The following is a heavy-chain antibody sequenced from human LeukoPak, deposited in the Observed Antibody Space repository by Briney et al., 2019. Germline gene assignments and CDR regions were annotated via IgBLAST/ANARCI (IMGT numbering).Heavy chain of an antibody. Sequence: ASVKVSCKASGYTFTSYGISWVRQAPGQGLAWMGWISAYNGNTNYAQKLQGRVTMTTDTSTSTAYMELRSLRSDDTAVYYCARAFVVVPAARWDYYYYMDVWGKGTTVTISS. V-gene: IGHV1-18*01. CDR2: ISAYNGNT. D-gene: IGHD2-2*01. CDR1: GYTFTSYG. CDR3: ARAFVVVPAARWDYYYYMDV. J-gene: IGHJ6*03.